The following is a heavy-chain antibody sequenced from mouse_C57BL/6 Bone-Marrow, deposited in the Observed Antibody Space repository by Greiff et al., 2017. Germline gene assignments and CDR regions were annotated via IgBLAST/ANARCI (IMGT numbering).Heavy chain of an antibody. D-gene: IGHD1-1*01. J-gene: IGHJ2*01. CDR3: AREGTVVPFDY. V-gene: IGHV1-59*01. Sequence: QVHVKQPGAELVRPGTSVKLSCKASGYTFTSYWMHWVKQRPGQGLEWIGVIDPSDSYTNYNQKFKGKATLTVDTSSSTAYMQLSSLTSEDSAVYYCAREGTVVPFDYWGQGTTRTVSS. CDR2: IDPSDSYT. CDR1: GYTFTSYW.